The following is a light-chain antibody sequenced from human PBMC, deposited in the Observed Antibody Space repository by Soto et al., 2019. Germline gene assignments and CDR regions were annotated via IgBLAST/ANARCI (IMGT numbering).Light chain of an antibody. CDR2: GAS. CDR1: QSVSNSF. CDR3: QQYGSSPIT. J-gene: IGKJ5*01. Sequence: EIVLTQSPGTLSLSPGERVTLSCRASQSVSNSFLAWYQQKPGQAPRLLIYGASSRGTGIPGRFSGRGSGTDFTLTISRLEPEDFAVYYCQQYGSSPITFGQGTRLEIK. V-gene: IGKV3-20*01.